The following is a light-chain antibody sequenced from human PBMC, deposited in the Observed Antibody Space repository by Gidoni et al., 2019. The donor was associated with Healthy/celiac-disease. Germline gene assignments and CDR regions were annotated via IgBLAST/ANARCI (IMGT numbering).Light chain of an antibody. V-gene: IGLV2-11*01. Sequence: QSALTQPRSVSASPGQSVTIACTGTRSDVGGYNYVSWYQQHPGKSPKLMIYDVSKRPSGVPDRFSGSKSGNTASLTISGLQAEDEADYYCCSYAGSYTVVFGGGTKLTVL. CDR3: CSYAGSYTVV. CDR1: RSDVGGYNY. J-gene: IGLJ2*01. CDR2: DVS.